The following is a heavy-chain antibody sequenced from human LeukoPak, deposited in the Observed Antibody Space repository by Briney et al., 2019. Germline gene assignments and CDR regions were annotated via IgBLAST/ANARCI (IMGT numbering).Heavy chain of an antibody. CDR1: GGSISSYY. CDR2: IYYSGST. CDR3: ARYYYESSGYYVLDY. V-gene: IGHV4-59*01. Sequence: SETLSLTCTVSGGSISSYYWSWIRQPPGKGLEWIGYIYYSGSTNYSPSLKSRVTISVDTSRDQFSLKLSSLTAADTAVYYCARYYYESSGYYVLDYWGQGTLVTVSS. D-gene: IGHD3-22*01. J-gene: IGHJ4*02.